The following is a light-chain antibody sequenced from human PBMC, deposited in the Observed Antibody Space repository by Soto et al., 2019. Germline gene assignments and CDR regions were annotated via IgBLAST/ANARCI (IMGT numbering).Light chain of an antibody. Sequence: EIVMTQSPATLSVSPGERATLSCRASQSVSSNLAWYQQKPGQAPRLLIYGASTRAPGIPARFSGSGSGTDFTLTISSLLSEDFAVYYCQQYNNWPQTFGQGTKVEIK. CDR3: QQYNNWPQT. CDR1: QSVSSN. CDR2: GAS. J-gene: IGKJ1*01. V-gene: IGKV3-15*01.